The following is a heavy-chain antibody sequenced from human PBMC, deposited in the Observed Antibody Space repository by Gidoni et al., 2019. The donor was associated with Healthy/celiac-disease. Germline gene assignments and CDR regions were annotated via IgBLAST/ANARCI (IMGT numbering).Heavy chain of an antibody. CDR2: IYHSGST. Sequence: QVQLQESGPGLVKPSGTLSLTCAVSGGSISSSNWWSWVRQPPGKGLEWIGEIYHSGSTNYNPSLKSRVTISVDKSKNQFSLKLSSVTAADTAVYYCAREDPEGGGSSGAGGNWFDPWGQGTLVTVSS. CDR1: GGSISSSNW. CDR3: AREDPEGGGSSGAGGNWFDP. D-gene: IGHD3-22*01. V-gene: IGHV4-4*02. J-gene: IGHJ5*02.